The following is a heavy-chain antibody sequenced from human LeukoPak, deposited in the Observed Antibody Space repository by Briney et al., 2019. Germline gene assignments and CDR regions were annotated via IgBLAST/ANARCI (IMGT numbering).Heavy chain of an antibody. CDR3: ARVTGYMIEDFFDS. D-gene: IGHD3-22*01. V-gene: IGHV1-2*02. CDR2: INPHSGGT. CDR1: GYSFTGYY. Sequence: ASVKVSCMASGYSFTGYYIHWVRHAPGRGLEWMGWINPHSGGTNYAQKFQGGVTMTRDTSITTAYMELSSLRSDDTAVYYCARVTGYMIEDFFDSWGQGTLVTVSS. J-gene: IGHJ4*02.